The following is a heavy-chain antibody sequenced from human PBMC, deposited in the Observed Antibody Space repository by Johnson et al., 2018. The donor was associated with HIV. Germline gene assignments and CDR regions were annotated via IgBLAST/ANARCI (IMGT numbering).Heavy chain of an antibody. V-gene: IGHV3-30*04. CDR3: ARASKVLSSGWSRGAFDI. D-gene: IGHD6-19*01. Sequence: QVQLVESGGGVVQPGRSLRLSCAASGFTFSSYAMHWVRQAPGKGLEWVAVISYDGSNKYYADSVKGRFTISRANSKNTLYLQINSLRAEDTAVYYCARASKVLSSGWSRGAFDIWGQGTMVTVSS. CDR1: GFTFSSYA. J-gene: IGHJ3*02. CDR2: ISYDGSNK.